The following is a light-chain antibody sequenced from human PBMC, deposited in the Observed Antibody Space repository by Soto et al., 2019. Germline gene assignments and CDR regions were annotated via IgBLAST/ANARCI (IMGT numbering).Light chain of an antibody. CDR1: SSDVGGYNY. V-gene: IGLV2-14*01. Sequence: QSALTQPASVSGSPGQSITISCTGTSSDVGGYNYVSWFQQHPGKAPKLMIYDVNNRPSGVPNRFSCSKSVNSASLTMSGLQDEDEADYYCSSYTISSMVFGGGTQLTVL. CDR2: DVN. CDR3: SSYTISSMV. J-gene: IGLJ2*01.